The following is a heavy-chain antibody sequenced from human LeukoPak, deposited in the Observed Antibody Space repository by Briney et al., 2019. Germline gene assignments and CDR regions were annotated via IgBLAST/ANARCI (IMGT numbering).Heavy chain of an antibody. J-gene: IGHJ3*02. Sequence: GSLSLSCAASGFTFSSYAMNWVRQAPGKGLEWVSHISSSGGSTHYAGSVKGRFTISRDNSKNTLYLQMNSLRAEDTAVYYCAKALTGTKAFDIWGQGTMVTVSS. CDR3: AKALTGTKAFDI. CDR1: GFTFSSYA. V-gene: IGHV3-23*01. D-gene: IGHD1-20*01. CDR2: ISSSGGST.